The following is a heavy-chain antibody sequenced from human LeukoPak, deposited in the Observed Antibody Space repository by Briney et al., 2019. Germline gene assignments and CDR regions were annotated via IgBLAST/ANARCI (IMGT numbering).Heavy chain of an antibody. Sequence: PGGSLRLSCAASGFTFSSYAMHWVRQAPGKGLEWVAVISYDGSNKYYADSVKGRFTISRDNSKDTLYLQMNSLRAEDTAVYYCAKDGDSGPNFDYWGQGTLVTVSS. CDR3: AKDGDSGPNFDY. J-gene: IGHJ4*02. V-gene: IGHV3-30-3*01. CDR2: ISYDGSNK. D-gene: IGHD5-12*01. CDR1: GFTFSSYA.